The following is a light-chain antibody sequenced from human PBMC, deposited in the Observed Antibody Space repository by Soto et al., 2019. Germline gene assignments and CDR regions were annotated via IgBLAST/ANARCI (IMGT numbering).Light chain of an antibody. CDR2: EGT. CDR1: SSNVGTYDL. CDR3: CSFAVGAALV. J-gene: IGLJ2*01. V-gene: IGLV2-23*01. Sequence: QSALTQPASVSASPGQSITISCTGTSSNVGTYDLVSWYQHHPDKAPKLIIYEGTKRPSGISSRFSGSKSGNTASLTISGLQAEDEADYYCCSFAVGAALVFGGGTKVTVL.